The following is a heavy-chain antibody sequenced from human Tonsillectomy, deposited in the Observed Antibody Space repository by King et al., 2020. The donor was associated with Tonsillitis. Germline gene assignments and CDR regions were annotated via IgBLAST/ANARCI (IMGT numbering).Heavy chain of an antibody. CDR3: ARGSPSPDASSNYDYYDMDV. Sequence: QLQLQESGPGLVKPSETLSLTCTASGGPISSSSYYWGWIRQPPGKGLKWIGSIYYSGSTYYNPSRKSRVTLSVDTSKNQCSLKLSSVTAADTSVYYCARGSPSPDASSNYDYYDMDVWGQGTTVTVSS. J-gene: IGHJ6*02. V-gene: IGHV4-39*07. D-gene: IGHD2-2*01. CDR2: IYYSGST. CDR1: GGPISSSSYY.